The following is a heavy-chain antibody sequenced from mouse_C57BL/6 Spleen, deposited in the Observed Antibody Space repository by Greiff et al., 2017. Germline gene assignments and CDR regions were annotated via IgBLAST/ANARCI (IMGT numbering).Heavy chain of an antibody. J-gene: IGHJ1*03. CDR2: IYPGSGST. D-gene: IGHD1-1*01. V-gene: IGHV1-55*01. CDR1: GYTFTSYW. Sequence: VQLQQPGAELVKPGASVKMSCKASGYTFTSYWITWVKQRPGQGLEWIGDIYPGSGSTNYNEKFKSKATLTVDTSSSTAYMQLSSLTSADSAVYYCARSGPYYYGSSYWYFEVWGTGTTVTVSS. CDR3: ARSGPYYYGSSYWYFEV.